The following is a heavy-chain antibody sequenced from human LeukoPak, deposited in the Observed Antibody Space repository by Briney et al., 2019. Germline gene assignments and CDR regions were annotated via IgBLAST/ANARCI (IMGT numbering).Heavy chain of an antibody. D-gene: IGHD1-1*01. CDR2: ISSSSSTI. Sequence: GGSLRLSCAASGFTFSSYSMNWVRQAPGKGLEWVSYISSSSSTIYYADSVKGRFTISRDNSKNTLYLQMKTLRAEDTATYYCAKDSGTWNDSDYWGQGTLVTVSS. CDR1: GFTFSSYS. J-gene: IGHJ4*02. V-gene: IGHV3-48*04. CDR3: AKDSGTWNDSDY.